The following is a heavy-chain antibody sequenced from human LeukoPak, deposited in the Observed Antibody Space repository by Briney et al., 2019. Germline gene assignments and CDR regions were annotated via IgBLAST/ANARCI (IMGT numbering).Heavy chain of an antibody. V-gene: IGHV1-69*04. J-gene: IGHJ6*02. CDR1: GGTFSSYT. CDR2: IIPILGIA. CDR3: ARDFSAAPRAYYGMDV. Sequence: ASVKVSCKASGGTFSSYTISWVRQAPGQGLEWMGRIIPILGIANYAQKFQGRVTITADKSTSTAYMELSSLRSEDTAVYYCARDFSAAPRAYYGMDVWGQGTTVTVSS. D-gene: IGHD6-13*01.